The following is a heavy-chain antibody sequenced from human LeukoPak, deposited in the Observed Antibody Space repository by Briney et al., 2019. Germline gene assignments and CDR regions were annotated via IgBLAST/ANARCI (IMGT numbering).Heavy chain of an antibody. J-gene: IGHJ4*02. Sequence: GGSLRLSCAASGFSFAGYVVTWVRQAPGRGLQWVSSISGSGESTFYADSVKRRFTISRDNSKNTLYLQMDNLRAEDTATYYCAKDRQNFYGSGYYFDHWGQGTLVTVSS. V-gene: IGHV3-23*01. D-gene: IGHD3-10*01. CDR3: AKDRQNFYGSGYYFDH. CDR2: ISGSGEST. CDR1: GFSFAGYV.